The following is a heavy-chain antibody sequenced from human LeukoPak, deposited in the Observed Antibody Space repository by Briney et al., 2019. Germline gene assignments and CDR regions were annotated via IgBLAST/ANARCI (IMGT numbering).Heavy chain of an antibody. Sequence: GGSLRLSCAASGFTFSGYYMSWIRQAPGKGLVWLSYISTSGSPMYYADSVKGRFTISRDNAKNSLYLQVNSLRAEDTAVYYCAREGTNHIDYWGQGTLVTVSS. D-gene: IGHD2-8*01. J-gene: IGHJ4*02. CDR3: AREGTNHIDY. CDR2: ISTSGSPM. V-gene: IGHV3-11*01. CDR1: GFTFSGYY.